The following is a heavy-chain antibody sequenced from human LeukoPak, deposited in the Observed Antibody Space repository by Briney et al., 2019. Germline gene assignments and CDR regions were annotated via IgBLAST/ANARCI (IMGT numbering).Heavy chain of an antibody. CDR2: IYYSGST. D-gene: IGHD3-16*02. Sequence: SETLSLTCAVSGGSISSGDYYWSWIRQPPGKGLEWIGYIYYSGSTYYNPSLKSRVTISVDTSKNQFSLKLSSVTAADTAVYYCARDRYGQRIFDYWGQGTLVTVSS. CDR3: ARDRYGQRIFDY. J-gene: IGHJ4*02. CDR1: GGSISSGDYY. V-gene: IGHV4-30-4*01.